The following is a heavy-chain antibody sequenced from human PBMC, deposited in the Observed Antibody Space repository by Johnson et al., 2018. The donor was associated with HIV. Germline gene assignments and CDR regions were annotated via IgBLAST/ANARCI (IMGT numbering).Heavy chain of an antibody. V-gene: IGHV3-20*04. Sequence: VQLVESGGGVVRPGGSLRLSCAASGFTFDDYGMSWVRQAPGKGLEWVSGINWNGGSTGYADSVKGRFTISRDNAKNSLYLQINSLRAEDTALYCCARGSRRYYSNAFDIWSQGTMVSVSS. CDR2: INWNGGST. CDR1: GFTFDDYG. CDR3: ARGSRRYYSNAFDI. J-gene: IGHJ3*02. D-gene: IGHD1-26*01.